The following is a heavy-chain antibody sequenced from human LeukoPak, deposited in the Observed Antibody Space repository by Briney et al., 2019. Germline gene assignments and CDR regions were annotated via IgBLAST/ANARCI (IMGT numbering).Heavy chain of an antibody. D-gene: IGHD6-13*01. J-gene: IGHJ4*02. CDR2: IYHSGST. V-gene: IGHV4-34*01. CDR1: GGSFSGYY. Sequence: SETLSLTCAVSGGSFSGYYWSWIRQPPGKGLEWIGEIYHSGSTNYNPSRKSRVAISLDTSKKQFSLKLSSVTAADTAVYYCARGSSRILEYWGQGTLVTVSS. CDR3: ARGSSRILEY.